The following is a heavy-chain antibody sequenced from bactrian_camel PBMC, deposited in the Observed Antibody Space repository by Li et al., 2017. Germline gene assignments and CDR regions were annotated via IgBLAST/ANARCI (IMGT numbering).Heavy chain of an antibody. D-gene: IGHD3*01. J-gene: IGHJ4*01. CDR3: AADRSRMTTMQTLGFTPRY. CDR2: VASNGGST. Sequence: QLVESGGDLVQPGGSLTLSCTASGFTFSGYWMYWVRQTTAKGLEWVSGVASNGGSTEYADSIVSRFTISRDNAKNMVYLHMTSLKPEDTAMYYCAADRSRMTTMQTLGFTPRYWGQGTQVTVS. CDR1: GFTFSGYW. V-gene: IGHV3S25*01.